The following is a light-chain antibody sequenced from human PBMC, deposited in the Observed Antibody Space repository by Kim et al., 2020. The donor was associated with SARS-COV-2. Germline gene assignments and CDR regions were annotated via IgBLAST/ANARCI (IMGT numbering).Light chain of an antibody. CDR3: QQYGSSPPYT. V-gene: IGKV3-20*01. Sequence: EIVLTQSPGTLSLSPGERATLSCRASQSISSPYLAWYQQKPGQAPRLLIYGASNRATGIPDRFVGSGSGTDFTLTISRLEPEDFAVYYCQQYGSSPPYTFGQGTKLEI. CDR1: QSISSPY. J-gene: IGKJ2*01. CDR2: GAS.